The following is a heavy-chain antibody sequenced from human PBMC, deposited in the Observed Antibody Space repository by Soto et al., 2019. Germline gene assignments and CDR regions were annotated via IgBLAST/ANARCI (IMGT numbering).Heavy chain of an antibody. CDR2: IIPIFGTA. CDR3: ARGARDDFWSGYYIGYYFDY. D-gene: IGHD3-3*01. V-gene: IGHV1-69*01. CDR1: GGTFSSYA. J-gene: IGHJ4*02. Sequence: QVQLVQSGAEVKKPGSSVKVSCKASGGTFSSYAISWVRQAPGQGLEWMGGIIPIFGTANYAQKFQGRVTITAAESTSTAYMELSSLRSEDTAVYYCARGARDDFWSGYYIGYYFDYWGQGTLVTVSS.